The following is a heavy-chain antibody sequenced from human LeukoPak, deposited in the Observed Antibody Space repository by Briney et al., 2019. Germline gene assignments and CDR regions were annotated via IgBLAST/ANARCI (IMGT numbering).Heavy chain of an antibody. J-gene: IGHJ6*03. Sequence: SETLSLTCTVSGGSISSSSYYWGWIRQPPGKGLEWIGSIYYSGSTYYNPSLKSRVTISVDTSKNQFSLKLSSVTAADTAVYYCARSKAAAGQRSARYYYMDVWGKGTTVTVSS. CDR2: IYYSGST. CDR1: GGSISSSSYY. CDR3: ARSKAAAGQRSARYYYMDV. D-gene: IGHD6-13*01. V-gene: IGHV4-39*07.